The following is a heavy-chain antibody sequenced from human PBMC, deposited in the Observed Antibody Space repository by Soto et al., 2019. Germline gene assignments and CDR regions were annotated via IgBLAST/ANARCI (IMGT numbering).Heavy chain of an antibody. CDR2: IYPGDSDT. CDR3: ARRTFIFDNYYYYGMDV. V-gene: IGHV5-51*01. J-gene: IGHJ6*02. CDR1: GYSFTSYW. D-gene: IGHD3-3*01. Sequence: GESLKISCKGSGYSFTSYWIGWVRQMPGKGLEWMGIIYPGDSDTRYSPSFQGQVTISADKSISTAYLQWSSLKASDTAMYYCARRTFIFDNYYYYGMDVWGQGTTVTVSS.